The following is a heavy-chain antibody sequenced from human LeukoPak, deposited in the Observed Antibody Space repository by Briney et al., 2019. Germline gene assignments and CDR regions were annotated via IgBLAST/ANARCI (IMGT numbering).Heavy chain of an antibody. Sequence: PSETLSLTCTVSGGSISSSSYYWGWIPQATGKGRVGIGSIYYSGSTYYNPSLKSRVTISVDTSKNQFSLKLSSVTAADTAVYYCARHEQKRSWYGRYFDYWGQGTLVTVSS. J-gene: IGHJ4*02. CDR3: ARHEQKRSWYGRYFDY. CDR2: IYYSGST. D-gene: IGHD6-13*01. CDR1: GGSISSSSYY. V-gene: IGHV4-39*01.